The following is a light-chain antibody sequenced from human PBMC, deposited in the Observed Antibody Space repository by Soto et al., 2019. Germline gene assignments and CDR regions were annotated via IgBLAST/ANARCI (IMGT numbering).Light chain of an antibody. CDR1: SSNIGSKI. CDR2: SNY. CDR3: AAWDDSRNGTEI. Sequence: QSVLTQPPSASGTPGQRVTISCSGSSSNIGSKIVNSYQQLPGTAPKLLIYSNYEQPSVVPDRVSASKSGTSATLAISGLQSEDEADYYCAAWDDSRNGTEIFGGGTKLTVL. J-gene: IGLJ2*01. V-gene: IGLV1-44*01.